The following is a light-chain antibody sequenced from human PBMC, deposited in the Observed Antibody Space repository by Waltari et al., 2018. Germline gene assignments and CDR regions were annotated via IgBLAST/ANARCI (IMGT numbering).Light chain of an antibody. CDR2: DVT. CDR3: SSYMDTTALEL. Sequence: QSALTQPASVSGSPGQSITISCTGTSSDIGSYNYVSWYQQHPGKAPKLIIFDVTNRPSGVSNPFSGSKSGNTASLIISGLQGEDEADYYCSSYMDTTALELFGGGTSLTVL. CDR1: SSDIGSYNY. J-gene: IGLJ2*01. V-gene: IGLV2-14*03.